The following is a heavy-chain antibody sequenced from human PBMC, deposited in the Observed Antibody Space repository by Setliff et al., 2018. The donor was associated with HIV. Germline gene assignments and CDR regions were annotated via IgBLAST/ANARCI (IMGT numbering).Heavy chain of an antibody. D-gene: IGHD6-19*01. CDR1: GYAISSGYY. V-gene: IGHV4-38-2*01. J-gene: IGHJ4*02. CDR2: IYARGST. CDR3: ARGRRSSGWYVYH. Sequence: SETLSLTCAVSGYAISSGYYWGWIRRPPGKGLEWIGSIYARGSTYYNPSLKSRVTISVDTSKNQFSLKLSSVTAADTAVYYCARGRRSSGWYVYHWGQGTLVTVS.